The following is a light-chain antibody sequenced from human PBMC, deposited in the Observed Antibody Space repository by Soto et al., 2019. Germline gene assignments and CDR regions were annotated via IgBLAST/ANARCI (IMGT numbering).Light chain of an antibody. CDR1: EDIDTS. V-gene: IGKV1-5*01. CDR3: QHYDTFSWT. Sequence: DIPMTQSPSTLSVSLLDRLTIXCRASEDIDTSLAWFQQRPGKAPKVLIAGASGLMNGVPSTFSGSGSGTEFALTISSVQPDDFATYFCQHYDTFSWTFGQGTKVDTK. J-gene: IGKJ1*01. CDR2: GAS.